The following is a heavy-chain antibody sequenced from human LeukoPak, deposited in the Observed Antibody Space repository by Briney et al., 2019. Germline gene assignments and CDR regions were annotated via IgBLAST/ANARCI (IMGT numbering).Heavy chain of an antibody. V-gene: IGHV4-59*01. CDR1: GGSISSYY. D-gene: IGHD2-2*01. J-gene: IGHJ4*02. CDR2: IYYSGST. CDR3: ARQSDSSTRHFDY. Sequence: SETLSLTCTVSGGSISSYYWSWIRQPPGKGLEWIGYIYYSGSTNYNPSLKSRVTISVDTSKNQFSLKLSSVTAADTAVYYCARQSDSSTRHFDYWGQGTLVTVSS.